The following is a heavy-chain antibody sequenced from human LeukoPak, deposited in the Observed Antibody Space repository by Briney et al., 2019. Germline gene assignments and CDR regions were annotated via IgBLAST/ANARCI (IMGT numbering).Heavy chain of an antibody. D-gene: IGHD2-2*01. CDR3: ARDQGLGYCSSTSCYRSGGRGWFDP. CDR1: GGSISSGGYY. J-gene: IGHJ5*02. Sequence: SETLSLTCTVSGGSISSGGYYWSWIRQPPGKGLEWIGYIYHSGSTYYNPSLKSRVTISVDRSKNQFSLKLSSVTAADTAVYYCARDQGLGYCSSTSCYRSGGRGWFDPWGQGTLVTVSS. V-gene: IGHV4-30-2*01. CDR2: IYHSGST.